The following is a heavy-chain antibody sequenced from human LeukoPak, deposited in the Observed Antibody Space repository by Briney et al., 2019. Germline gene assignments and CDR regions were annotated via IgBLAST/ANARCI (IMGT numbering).Heavy chain of an antibody. Sequence: PSETLSLTCTVSGGSISSSSYYWGWIRQPPGKGLEWIGSIYYSGSTYYNPSLKSRVTISVDTSKNQFSLKLSSVTAADTAVYYCARVSENDFWSGRNYYYGMDVWGQGTTVTVSS. D-gene: IGHD3-3*01. CDR1: GGSISSSSYY. V-gene: IGHV4-39*07. CDR3: ARVSENDFWSGRNYYYGMDV. J-gene: IGHJ6*02. CDR2: IYYSGST.